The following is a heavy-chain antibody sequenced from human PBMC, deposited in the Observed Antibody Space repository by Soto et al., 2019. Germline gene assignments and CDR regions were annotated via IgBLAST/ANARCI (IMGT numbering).Heavy chain of an antibody. CDR1: GFTFSSYG. CDR3: AKNTGQVTAVHYGMDV. D-gene: IGHD2-21*02. Sequence: GGSLRLSCVGAGFTFSSYGIHWVRQAPGKGLEWVAVISFDGENKYYGDSVKGRFTISRDQSKNTVYLQMNSLRGDDTATYFCAKNTGQVTAVHYGMDVWGQGTTVTVSS. CDR2: ISFDGENK. V-gene: IGHV3-30*18. J-gene: IGHJ6*02.